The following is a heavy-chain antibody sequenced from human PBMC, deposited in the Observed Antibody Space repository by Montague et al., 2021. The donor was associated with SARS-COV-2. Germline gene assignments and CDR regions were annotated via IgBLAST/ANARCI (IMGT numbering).Heavy chain of an antibody. CDR2: IYYYGGV. CDR1: GDSVSRSY. V-gene: IGHV4-59*08. J-gene: IGHJ4*02. CDR3: ARQITMVREPFDS. D-gene: IGHD3-10*01. Sequence: SETLSLTCTVAGDSVSRSYWNWIRQSPGKGLEWIGNIYYYGGVNYNPSXKSRLSISLDTSKNQLSLTLTSVTAADTATYYCARQITMVREPFDSWGQGTLVLVSS.